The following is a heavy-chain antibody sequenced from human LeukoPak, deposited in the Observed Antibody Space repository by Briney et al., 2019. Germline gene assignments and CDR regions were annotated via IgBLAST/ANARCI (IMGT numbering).Heavy chain of an antibody. J-gene: IGHJ4*02. Sequence: GGSLRLSCAASGFTFSDYAMSWVRQAPGKGLEWVSVISGSGATTYYADSVKGRFTISRDTSKNTLYLQMNILRAEATAVYYCAKKSPGQNPFDSWGQGTLVTVSS. CDR3: AKKSPGQNPFDS. V-gene: IGHV3-23*01. CDR1: GFTFSDYA. D-gene: IGHD7-27*01. CDR2: ISGSGATT.